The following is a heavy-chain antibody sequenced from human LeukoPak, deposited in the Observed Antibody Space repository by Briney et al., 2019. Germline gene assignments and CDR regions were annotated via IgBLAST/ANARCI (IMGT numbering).Heavy chain of an antibody. J-gene: IGHJ4*02. CDR3: LSVGSSARGDY. CDR2: ISDDGSNK. Sequence: PGGSLRLSCAASGFPFSSYGMHWVRQSPGKGLEWVAAISDDGSNKYFADSVKGRFTISRDNSKSTLFVQMDRLRTEDTAVYYCLSVGSSARGDYWGQGTLVIVSS. V-gene: IGHV3-30*03. D-gene: IGHD6-13*01. CDR1: GFPFSSYG.